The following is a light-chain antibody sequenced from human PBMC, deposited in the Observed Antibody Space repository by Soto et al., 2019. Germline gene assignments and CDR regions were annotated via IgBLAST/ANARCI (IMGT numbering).Light chain of an antibody. CDR2: GAS. J-gene: IGKJ3*01. Sequence: IVLTQSPATLSLSPGERATLSCMASQTVSTSLAWYQQKPGQAPRLLIYGASTRATGIPARFSGSGSGTEFTLTISSLQSEDFAVYYCQQYNNWPPVTFGPGTKVDIK. CDR3: QQYNNWPPVT. V-gene: IGKV3-15*01. CDR1: QTVSTS.